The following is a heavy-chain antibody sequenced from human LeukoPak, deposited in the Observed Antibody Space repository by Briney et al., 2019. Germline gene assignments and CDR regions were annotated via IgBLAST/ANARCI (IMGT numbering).Heavy chain of an antibody. J-gene: IGHJ4*02. D-gene: IGHD6-6*01. V-gene: IGHV3-11*04. CDR3: AKVEVAARSTAPIDY. CDR1: GFTFSDYY. CDR2: ISSSGSTI. Sequence: KPGGSLRLSCAASGFTFSDYYMSWIRQAPGKGLEWVSYISSSGSTIYYADSVKGRFTISRDNSKNTLYLQMNSLRAEDTAVYYCAKVEVAARSTAPIDYWGQGTLVTVSS.